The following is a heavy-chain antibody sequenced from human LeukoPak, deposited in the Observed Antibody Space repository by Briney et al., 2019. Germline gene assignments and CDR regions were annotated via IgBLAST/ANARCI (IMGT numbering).Heavy chain of an antibody. Sequence: PSETLSLTCTVSVGSISSYYWSWIRQPPGKGLEWIGYIYYSGSTNYNPSLKSRVTISVDTSKNQFSLKLSSVTAADTAVYYCAGERMYYDFWGGQNWFDPWGQGTLVTVSS. CDR1: VGSISSYY. CDR3: AGERMYYDFWGGQNWFDP. J-gene: IGHJ5*02. D-gene: IGHD3-3*01. V-gene: IGHV4-59*01. CDR2: IYYSGST.